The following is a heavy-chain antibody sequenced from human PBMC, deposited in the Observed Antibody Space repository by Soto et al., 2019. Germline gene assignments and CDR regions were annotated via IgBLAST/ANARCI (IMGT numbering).Heavy chain of an antibody. CDR1: GFSLNTSGVG. V-gene: IGHV2-5*01. D-gene: IGHD2-15*01. CDR2: IYWNDDK. Sequence: ITLKESGPTLVKPTQTLTLTCTFSGFSLNTSGVGVGWIRQPPGKALEWLALIYWNDDKRYSPSLKSRLTITKDTSKNQVVLTMTNMDPVDTATYYCAHRLTFPGSFDPWGQGTLVTVSS. CDR3: AHRLTFPGSFDP. J-gene: IGHJ5*02.